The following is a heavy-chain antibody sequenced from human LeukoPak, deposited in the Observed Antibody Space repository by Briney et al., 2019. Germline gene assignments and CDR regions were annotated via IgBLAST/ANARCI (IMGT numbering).Heavy chain of an antibody. CDR3: ARADCSSTSCYEFDY. V-gene: IGHV3-11*04. Sequence: GGSLRLSCAASGLTFSDYYMSWIRQAPGKGLEWVSYISSSGSTRKYADSVKGRFTISRDNAKNSLYLQMNSLRAEDTAVYYCARADCSSTSCYEFDYWGQGTLVTVSS. CDR2: ISSSGSTR. J-gene: IGHJ4*02. D-gene: IGHD2-2*01. CDR1: GLTFSDYY.